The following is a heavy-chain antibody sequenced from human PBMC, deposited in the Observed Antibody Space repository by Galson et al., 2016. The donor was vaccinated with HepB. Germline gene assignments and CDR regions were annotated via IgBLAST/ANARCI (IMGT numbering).Heavy chain of an antibody. CDR1: GDSVSNKSAA. Sequence: CAISGDSVSNKSAAWTWVRQSPSRGLEWLGRTYYRSKWYHDYAVSVKSRISINPDASKNQFSLQLNSVTPEDTAVYFCARGIGRLRYVLGDWGQGTLVTVSS. CDR2: TYYRSKWYH. V-gene: IGHV6-1*01. J-gene: IGHJ4*02. D-gene: IGHD6-25*01. CDR3: ARGIGRLRYVLGD.